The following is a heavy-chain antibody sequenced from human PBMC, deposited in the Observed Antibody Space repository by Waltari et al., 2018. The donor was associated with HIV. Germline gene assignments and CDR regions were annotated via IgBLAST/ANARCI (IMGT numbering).Heavy chain of an antibody. Sequence: EVQLVQSGAEVRKSGESLKISCKASGYTFTNYWIAWVRQMSGEGLEWMGVIFPFDSETRYNPSFEGQITHSVDKSLGTAYLEWNNLDASDAAIYYCARLFYYDTTGYINNAFDIWGQGT. CDR2: IFPFDSET. CDR1: GYTFTNYW. CDR3: ARLFYYDTTGYINNAFDI. D-gene: IGHD3-22*01. J-gene: IGHJ3*02. V-gene: IGHV5-51*03.